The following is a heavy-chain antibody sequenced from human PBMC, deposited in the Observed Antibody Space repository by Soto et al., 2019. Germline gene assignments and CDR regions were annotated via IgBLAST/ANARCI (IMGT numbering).Heavy chain of an antibody. D-gene: IGHD2-2*01. Sequence: GASVKVCCKASGYTYTSYGIGWLRQVPGQGLEWMGWISAYNGNTNYAQKLQGRFTISRDNAKNSLYLQMNSLRDEDTAVYYCARGTETSASCPDYWGQGTLVTVSS. CDR3: ARGTETSASCPDY. J-gene: IGHJ4*02. CDR2: ISAYNGNT. V-gene: IGHV1-18*01. CDR1: GYTYTSYG.